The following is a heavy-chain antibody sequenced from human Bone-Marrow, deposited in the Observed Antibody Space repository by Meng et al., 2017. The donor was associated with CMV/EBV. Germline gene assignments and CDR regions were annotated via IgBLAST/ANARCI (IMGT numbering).Heavy chain of an antibody. CDR1: GGTFSSYA. J-gene: IGHJ6*02. CDR2: IIPILGIA. Sequence: SVKVSCKASGGTFSSYAISWVRQAPGQGLEWMGGIIPILGIANYAQKFQGRVTITADKSTSTAYMELSSLRSEDTAVYYCARDPKRRWGGISYYYYYGMDVWGQGTTVTVSS. D-gene: IGHD3-3*02. CDR3: ARDPKRRWGGISYYYYYGMDV. V-gene: IGHV1-69*10.